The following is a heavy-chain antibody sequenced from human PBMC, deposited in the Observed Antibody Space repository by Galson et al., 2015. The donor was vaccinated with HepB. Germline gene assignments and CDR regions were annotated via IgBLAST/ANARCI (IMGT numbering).Heavy chain of an antibody. D-gene: IGHD2-15*01. CDR1: GFTLSSYS. CDR2: ISSGSSYI. Sequence: SLRLSCAASGFTLSSYSMNWVRQAPGKGLEWVSSISSGSSYIYYADSVKGRFTIPRDNAKNSLYLQMNSLRVEDTAVYYCARVVAATAISVWGQGTTVTVSS. V-gene: IGHV3-21*01. J-gene: IGHJ6*02. CDR3: ARVVAATAISV.